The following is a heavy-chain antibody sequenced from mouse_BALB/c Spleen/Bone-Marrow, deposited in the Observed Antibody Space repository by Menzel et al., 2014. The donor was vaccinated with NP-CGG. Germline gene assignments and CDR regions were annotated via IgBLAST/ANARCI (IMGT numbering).Heavy chain of an antibody. Sequence: QVQLQQSGAELVRPGASVKLSCKASGYSFTSYWMNWVKQRPGQGLEWIGMIHPSDTETRLNQRFKDKATLTVDKSSSTAYMRLSSLTSEDSAVYYYARLEGNYGSTFAYWGQGTLVTVSA. V-gene: IGHV1-61*01. D-gene: IGHD1-1*01. CDR2: IHPSDTET. CDR3: ARLEGNYGSTFAY. J-gene: IGHJ3*01. CDR1: GYSFTSYW.